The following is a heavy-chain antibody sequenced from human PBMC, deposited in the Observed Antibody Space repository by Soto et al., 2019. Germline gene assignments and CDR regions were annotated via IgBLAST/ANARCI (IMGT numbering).Heavy chain of an antibody. CDR2: IYYTGRT. V-gene: IGHV4-59*08. Sequence: QVQLQESGPGLVKPSETLSLTCSVSGGSITNSYLSWFRQPPGKRLEWIGYIYYTGRTDYNRSLTSRVTISLDTSKNQFSLRLYSVTAADTAVYYCSRRDSSGWYEKNWGQGTLVSVSS. CDR3: SRRDSSGWYEKN. CDR1: GGSITNSY. J-gene: IGHJ4*02. D-gene: IGHD6-19*01.